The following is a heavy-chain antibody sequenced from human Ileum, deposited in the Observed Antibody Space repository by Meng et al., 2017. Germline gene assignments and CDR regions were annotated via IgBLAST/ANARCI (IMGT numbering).Heavy chain of an antibody. CDR1: GFTFSSYW. J-gene: IGHJ4*02. CDR2: INGDGSEN. D-gene: IGHD3-16*01. CDR3: LRDYAGL. V-gene: IGHV3-7*01. Sequence: VQLVESGGGCVQAGGSRGLSCAASGFTFSSYWVSWVRQAPGKGLEWVANINGDGSENNYMASVKGRFTISRDNAKKLVYLQMNNLRVEDAAVYYCLRDYAGLWGQGTLVTVSS.